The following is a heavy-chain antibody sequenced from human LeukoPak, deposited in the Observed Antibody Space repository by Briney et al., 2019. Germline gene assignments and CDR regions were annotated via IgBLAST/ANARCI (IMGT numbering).Heavy chain of an antibody. D-gene: IGHD2-15*01. Sequence: ASVKVSCKASGYTFTSYDFNWVRQATGQGLEWMGWMNPNSGNTGYAQEFQGRVTMTRDTSISTAYMELSSLRSEDTAVYYCARGTSCRGGSCYSDGYMDVWGKGNTVTVFS. CDR1: GYTFTSYD. J-gene: IGHJ6*03. CDR3: ARGTSCRGGSCYSDGYMDV. CDR2: MNPNSGNT. V-gene: IGHV1-8*01.